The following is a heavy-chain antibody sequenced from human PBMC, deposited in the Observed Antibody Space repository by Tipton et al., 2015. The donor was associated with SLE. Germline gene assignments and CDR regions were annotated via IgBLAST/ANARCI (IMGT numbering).Heavy chain of an antibody. CDR2: IYTSGST. D-gene: IGHD6-13*01. Sequence: TLSLTCTVSGGSISSGSYYWSWIRQPAGKGLEWIGYIYTSGSTNYNPSLKSRLTISLDKSKNQFSLKLSSVTAADTAVYYCAAGLDSWGQGTLVTVPS. CDR1: GGSISSGSYY. J-gene: IGHJ4*02. V-gene: IGHV4-61*09. CDR3: AAGLDS.